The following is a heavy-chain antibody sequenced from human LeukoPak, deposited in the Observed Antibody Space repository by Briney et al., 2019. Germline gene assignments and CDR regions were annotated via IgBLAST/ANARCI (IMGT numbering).Heavy chain of an antibody. V-gene: IGHV4-59*01. J-gene: IGHJ6*03. Sequence: SETLSLTCTVSGGSLSSYYWSWIRQPPGKGLEWIGYIYYSGSTNYNPSLKSRVTISVDTSKNQFSLKLSSVTAADTAVYYCARVGIVVVPAAPRYYYYYMDVWGKGTTVTVSS. CDR2: IYYSGST. D-gene: IGHD2-2*01. CDR3: ARVGIVVVPAAPRYYYYYMDV. CDR1: GGSLSSYY.